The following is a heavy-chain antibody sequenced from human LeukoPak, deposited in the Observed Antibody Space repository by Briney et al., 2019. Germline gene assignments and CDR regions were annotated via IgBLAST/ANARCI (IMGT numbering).Heavy chain of an antibody. CDR2: INHSGSP. D-gene: IGHD3-9*01. CDR3: ARVYYDYLLYKGGYYWYHFGMDV. J-gene: IGHJ6*02. CDR1: GESHSRFY. Sequence: SETLSLTCAVSGESHSRFYWSWIRQSPGRGLEWIGEINHSGSPNYNPSLKSRVTISLDTSKNQFSLRVPSVTAADTAAYYCARVYYDYLLYKGGYYWYHFGMDVWGQGTTVTVSS. V-gene: IGHV4-34*01.